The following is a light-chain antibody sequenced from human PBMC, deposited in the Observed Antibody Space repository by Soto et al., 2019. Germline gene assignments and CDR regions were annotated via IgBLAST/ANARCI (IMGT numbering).Light chain of an antibody. CDR3: QSYDGSLTL. CDR2: DNT. J-gene: IGLJ3*02. V-gene: IGLV1-40*01. CDR1: SSNIGATYG. Sequence: QSVLTQPPSVSGAPGQRVTISCSGSSSNIGATYGVHWYQLLPGTAPKLLIYDNTNRPSGVPDRFSGSKSGTSASLAITGLQAEDEADYYCQSYDGSLTLFGGGTKLTVL.